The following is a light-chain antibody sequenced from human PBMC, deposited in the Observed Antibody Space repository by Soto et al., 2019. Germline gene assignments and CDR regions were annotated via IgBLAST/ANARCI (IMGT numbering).Light chain of an antibody. J-gene: IGLJ2*01. CDR1: SGSIASYY. V-gene: IGLV6-57*01. CDR2: EDN. Sequence: NFMLTQPHSVSDSPGKTVTISCTRSSGSIASYYVQWYQQRPGSSPTTVIYEDNQRTSGVPVRFSGSIDSSSNSASLTISGLKTEDEADDYCQSYDSSKHVVFGGGTKVTVL. CDR3: QSYDSSKHVV.